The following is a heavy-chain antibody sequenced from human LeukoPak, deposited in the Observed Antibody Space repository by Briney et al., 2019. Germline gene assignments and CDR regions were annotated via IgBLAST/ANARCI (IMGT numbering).Heavy chain of an antibody. CDR2: INHSGST. Sequence: SETLSLTCAVYGGSFSGYYWSWIRQPPGKGLEWIGEINHSGSTNYNPSLKSRVTISVDTSKNQFSLKLSSVTAADTAVYYCARSAGSSWYVGDTWGQGTLVTVSS. J-gene: IGHJ4*02. CDR1: GGSFSGYY. CDR3: ARSAGSSWYVGDT. D-gene: IGHD6-13*01. V-gene: IGHV4-34*01.